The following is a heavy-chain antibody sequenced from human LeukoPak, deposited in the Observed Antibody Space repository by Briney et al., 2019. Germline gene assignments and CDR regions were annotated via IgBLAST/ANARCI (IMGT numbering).Heavy chain of an antibody. J-gene: IGHJ4*02. CDR3: AKDVYGDYGGLDY. CDR2: IRGSDGST. V-gene: IGHV3-23*01. CDR1: GFPFSTYA. Sequence: GGSLRLSCAASGFPFSTYAMSWVRQAPGKGLEWVSSIRGSDGSTYYADSVKGRFAISRDNSKNTLYLQMNSLRAEDTAGYYCAKDVYGDYGGLDYWGQGTLVTVSS. D-gene: IGHD4-17*01.